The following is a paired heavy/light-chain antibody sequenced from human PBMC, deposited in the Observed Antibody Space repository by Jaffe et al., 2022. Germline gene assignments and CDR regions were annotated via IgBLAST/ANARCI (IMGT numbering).Heavy chain of an antibody. Sequence: EVQLVESGGALVQPGESLRLSCAASGFTLSTHDMSWVRQAPGKGLEWISFIAGRDGATYYADSVKGRFTISRDSGKNSLYLQMNSLRGEDTGVYYCSLSKFASWGQGTLVTVSS. V-gene: IGHV3-48*01. CDR1: GFTLSTHD. CDR3: SLSKFAS. CDR2: IAGRDGAT. J-gene: IGHJ5*02.
Light chain of an antibody. CDR3: MQGSRWPWT. CDR2: KVS. J-gene: IGKJ1*01. V-gene: IGKV2-30*01. CDR1: ESLVYSDGNTY. Sequence: DVVLTQSPLSLPVTLGQSASISCRSSESLVYSDGNTYLIWFHQRPGQSPRRLIKKVSDREFGVPDRFSGSGSGIDFTLKISRVEAEDVGVYYCMQGSRWPWTFGQGTKVEIK.